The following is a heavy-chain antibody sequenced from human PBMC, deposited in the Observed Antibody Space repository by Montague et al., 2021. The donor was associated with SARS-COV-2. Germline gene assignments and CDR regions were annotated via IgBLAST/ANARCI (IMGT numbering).Heavy chain of an antibody. CDR1: GDSDGGEEVR. Sequence: CAISGDSDGGEEVRRRWNEHTPELQPPRQRGRHHRPEKNSDYAPSVRGRLTVNPDATKNEFSLELNYVTPEDTAVYYCVRYSGWFYFDFWGQGTLVTVSS. CDR3: VRYSGWFYFDF. CDR2: RHHRPEKNS. V-gene: IGHV6-1*01. D-gene: IGHD6-19*01. J-gene: IGHJ4*02.